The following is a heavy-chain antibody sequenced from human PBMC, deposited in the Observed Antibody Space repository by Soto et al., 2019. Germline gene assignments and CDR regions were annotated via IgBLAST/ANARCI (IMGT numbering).Heavy chain of an antibody. CDR3: ARSPEATVTAFDY. V-gene: IGHV4-31*03. J-gene: IGHJ4*02. D-gene: IGHD4-17*01. Sequence: QVQLQESGPGLVKPSQTLSLTCTVSGGSISSGGYYWSWIRQHPGKGLEWIGYIYYSGSTYYNPAIKARVTISVDTPKNQFSLKLSSVTAADTAVYYCARSPEATVTAFDYWGQGTLVTVSS. CDR2: IYYSGST. CDR1: GGSISSGGYY.